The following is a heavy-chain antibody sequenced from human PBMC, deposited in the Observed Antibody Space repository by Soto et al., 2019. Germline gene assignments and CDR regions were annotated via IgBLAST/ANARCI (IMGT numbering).Heavy chain of an antibody. CDR3: ARDRGRQLRGDFDS. CDR2: IDTSSRFR. J-gene: IGHJ4*02. Sequence: DVQLVESGGGLVKPGGSLRLSCSASGFTFSSHNMHWVRQAPGKGLEWVSSIDTSSRFRYYADSVKGRFTVSRDNARNSLFLQMGGLRADDTAIYYCARDRGRQLRGDFDSWGQGTLVTVSS. D-gene: IGHD2-2*01. V-gene: IGHV3-21*02. CDR1: GFTFSSHN.